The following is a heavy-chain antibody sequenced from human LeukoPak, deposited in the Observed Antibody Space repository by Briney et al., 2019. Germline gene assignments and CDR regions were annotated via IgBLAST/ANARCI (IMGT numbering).Heavy chain of an antibody. J-gene: IGHJ4*02. V-gene: IGHV1-18*01. CDR3: ARDVDSSMVLFDY. CDR2: ISGYHGNT. Sequence: GASVKVSCKASGYTFRSHGISWVRQAPGQGLEWMGWISGYHGNTKYAQKVQDRVTMTTDTSTSTAYMELRSLRPDDTAVYYCARDVDSSMVLFDYWGQGTLVTVSS. CDR1: GYTFRSHG. D-gene: IGHD5-18*01.